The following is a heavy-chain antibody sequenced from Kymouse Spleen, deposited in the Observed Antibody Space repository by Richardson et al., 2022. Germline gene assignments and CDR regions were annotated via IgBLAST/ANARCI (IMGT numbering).Heavy chain of an antibody. CDR2: INHSGST. Sequence: QVQLQQWGAGLLKPSETLSLTCAVYGGSFSGYYWSWIRQPPGKGLEWIGEINHSGSTNYNPSLKSRVTISVDTSKNQFSLKLSSVTAADTAVYYCARGPIWFGESSLTTGAREPWSPSPQ. V-gene: IGHV4-34*01. J-gene: IGHJ4*02. D-gene: IGHD3-10*01. CDR1: GGSFSGYY. CDR3: ARGPIWFGESSLTT.